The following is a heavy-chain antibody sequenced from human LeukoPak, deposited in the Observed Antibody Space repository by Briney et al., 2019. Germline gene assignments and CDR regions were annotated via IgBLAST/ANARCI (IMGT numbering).Heavy chain of an antibody. D-gene: IGHD4-17*01. CDR1: GDSLTSGSRY. Sequence: PSQTLSLTCTVSGDSLTSGSRYWSWIRQPAGKGLEWIGHFYSSTRTTYNPSLESRVTISGDTAKNQFSLKLDSVTAADTAVYFCARCMSELDYGDYAYYYHMDVWGKGTTVTVSS. J-gene: IGHJ6*04. V-gene: IGHV4-61*09. CDR3: ARCMSELDYGDYAYYYHMDV. CDR2: FYSSTRT.